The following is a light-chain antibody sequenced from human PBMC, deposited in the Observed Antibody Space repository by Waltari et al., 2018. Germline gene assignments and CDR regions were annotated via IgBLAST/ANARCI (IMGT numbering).Light chain of an antibody. Sequence: IQLIQSPSSLSASVGDRVTIPCRASQGISSYLARYQQKPGKAPNLLIYAAFTLQSGVPSRFSGSGSGTDFTLTISSLQPEDFATYYCQQFNTYPLTFGQGKRLGIK. V-gene: IGKV1-9*01. J-gene: IGKJ5*01. CDR1: QGISSY. CDR3: QQFNTYPLT. CDR2: AAF.